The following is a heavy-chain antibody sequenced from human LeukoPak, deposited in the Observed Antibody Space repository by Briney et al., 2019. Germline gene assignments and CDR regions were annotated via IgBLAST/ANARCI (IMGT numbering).Heavy chain of an antibody. Sequence: ASVKVSCKASGYTFTSYGISWVRQAPGQGLEWMGWISAYNGNTNYAQKLQGGVTMTTDTSTSTAYMELRSLRSDDTAVYYCARGIVVVPAADYSYNWFDPWGQGTLVTVSS. D-gene: IGHD2-2*01. V-gene: IGHV1-18*01. CDR3: ARGIVVVPAADYSYNWFDP. J-gene: IGHJ5*02. CDR1: GYTFTSYG. CDR2: ISAYNGNT.